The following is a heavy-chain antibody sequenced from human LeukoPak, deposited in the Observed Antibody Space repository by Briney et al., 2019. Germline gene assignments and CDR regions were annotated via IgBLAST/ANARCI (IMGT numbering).Heavy chain of an antibody. Sequence: GGSLRLSCAASGISLSRYWMSWVRQAPGEGLEWAANIKQDESEKDYVDSVKGRFTISRDHAKNSLYLQMNSLRAEDTAVYYCARLLPPYYGSGSYGVDYWDQGTLVTVSS. V-gene: IGHV3-7*01. D-gene: IGHD3-10*01. CDR3: ARLLPPYYGSGSYGVDY. CDR1: GISLSRYW. CDR2: IKQDESEK. J-gene: IGHJ4*02.